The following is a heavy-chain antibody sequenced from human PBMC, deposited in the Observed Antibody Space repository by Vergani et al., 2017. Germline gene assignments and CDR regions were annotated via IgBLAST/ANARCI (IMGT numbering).Heavy chain of an antibody. CDR1: GFTFSACP. V-gene: IGHV3-23*01. D-gene: IGHD3-3*01. CDR3: ARDLRLMYNRFDP. CDR2: ISARYPST. Sequence: EVQLLQSGGGVIQPGGSVRLSCAASGFTFSACPMTWVRQAPGKGLEWVSAISARYPSTYYADSVKGRFTISRDNSQSTLYLQMNSLRAEDTAMYYCARDLRLMYNRFDPWGQGTLVTVSS. J-gene: IGHJ5*02.